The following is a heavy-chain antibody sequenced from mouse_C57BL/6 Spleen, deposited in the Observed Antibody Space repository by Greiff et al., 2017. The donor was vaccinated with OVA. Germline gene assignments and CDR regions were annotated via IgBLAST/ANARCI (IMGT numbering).Heavy chain of an antibody. J-gene: IGHJ2*01. CDR2: IHPNSGST. V-gene: IGHV1-64*01. CDR1: GYTFTSYW. CDR3: ARPDYYGSSYGDY. D-gene: IGHD1-1*01. Sequence: VQLQQPGAELVKPGASVKLSCKASGYTFTSYWMHWVKQRPGQGLEWIGMIHPNSGSTNYNEKFKSKATLTVDKSSSTAYMQLSSLTSEDSAVYYCARPDYYGSSYGDYWGQGTTLTVSS.